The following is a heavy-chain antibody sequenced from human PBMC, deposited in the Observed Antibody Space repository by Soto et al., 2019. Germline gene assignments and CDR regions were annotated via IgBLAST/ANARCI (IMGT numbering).Heavy chain of an antibody. Sequence: VEFSSPESCYTLHNYYMHWVREAPVQGLEWMGIINPSDGSTRYAQKFQGRVTMTRDTSTSTVYMELSSLRSEDTAVHYCARGRCNSDYCSTFDACDIWGQGTWVTGSS. V-gene: IGHV1-46*02. CDR3: ARGRCNSDYCSTFDACDI. CDR2: INPSDGST. CDR1: CYTLHNYY. D-gene: IGHD3-16*01. J-gene: IGHJ3*02.